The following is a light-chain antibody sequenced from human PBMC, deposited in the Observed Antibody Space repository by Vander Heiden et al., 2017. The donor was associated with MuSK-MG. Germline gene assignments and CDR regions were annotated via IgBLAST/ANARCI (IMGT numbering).Light chain of an antibody. CDR2: EGS. Sequence: GQSITISCTGSSSDVGTYNLVSWYQQHPGKAPKVMIYEGSKRPSGVSNRFSGSKSGNTASLTISGLQAEDEADYSCCSYGGHFYVFGIGTKVTVL. V-gene: IGLV2-23*01. CDR3: CSYGGHFYV. CDR1: SSDVGTYNL. J-gene: IGLJ1*01.